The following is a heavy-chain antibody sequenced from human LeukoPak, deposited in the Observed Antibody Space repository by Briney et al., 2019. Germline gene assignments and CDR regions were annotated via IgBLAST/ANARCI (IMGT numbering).Heavy chain of an antibody. D-gene: IGHD6-13*01. Sequence: PSETLSLTCTVSGGSISSYYWSWIRHPPRKGLEWIGYIYYSGSTNYNPSLKSRVTISVDTSKNQFSLKLSSVTAADTAVYYCARDRGSSWYNGYYYCGRDVWGQGTTVTVSS. V-gene: IGHV4-59*01. CDR1: GGSISSYY. CDR2: IYYSGST. J-gene: IGHJ6*02. CDR3: ARDRGSSWYNGYYYCGRDV.